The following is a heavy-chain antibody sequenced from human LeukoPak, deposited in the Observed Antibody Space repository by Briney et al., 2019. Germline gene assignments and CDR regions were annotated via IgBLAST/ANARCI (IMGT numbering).Heavy chain of an antibody. V-gene: IGHV3-33*01. CDR3: ARVIFNYDNSGLNY. Sequence: PGGSLRLSCAASGFTFSSYGMTWVRQAPGKGLEWVANIWYDGTNKHYADSVKGRFTISRDNSKNTLYLQTDSLRAEDTAVYYCARVIFNYDNSGLNYWGQGTLVTVSS. CDR1: GFTFSSYG. CDR2: IWYDGTNK. J-gene: IGHJ4*02. D-gene: IGHD3-22*01.